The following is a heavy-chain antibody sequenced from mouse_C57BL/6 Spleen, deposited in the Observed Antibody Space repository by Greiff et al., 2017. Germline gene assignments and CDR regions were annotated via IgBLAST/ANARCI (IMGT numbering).Heavy chain of an antibody. D-gene: IGHD2-13*01. CDR3: ASDCDVRCFAY. CDR2: INPSSGYT. CDR1: GFTFTSYW. V-gene: IGHV1-7*01. J-gene: IGHJ3*01. Sequence: QVQLQQSGAELAKPGASVKLSCTASGFTFTSYWMHWVKQRPGQGLEWIGYINPSSGYTKYNQKFKDKATLTTDKSSSTAYMQLHSLPYEDSAVYYCASDCDVRCFAYWGQGTLVTVSA.